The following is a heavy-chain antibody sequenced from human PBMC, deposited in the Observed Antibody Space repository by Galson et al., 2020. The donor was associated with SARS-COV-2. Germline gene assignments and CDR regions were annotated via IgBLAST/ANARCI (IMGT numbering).Heavy chain of an antibody. CDR3: ATGTLYCSSTSCPPVNWFDP. CDR1: GYTLTELS. CDR2: FDPEDGET. J-gene: IGHJ5*02. V-gene: IGHV1-24*01. D-gene: IGHD2-2*01. Sequence: ASVKVSCKVSGYTLTELSMHWVRQAPGKGLEWMGGFDPEDGETIYAQKFQGRVTMTEDTSTDTAYMELSSLRSEDTAVYYCATGTLYCSSTSCPPVNWFDPWGQGTLVTVSS.